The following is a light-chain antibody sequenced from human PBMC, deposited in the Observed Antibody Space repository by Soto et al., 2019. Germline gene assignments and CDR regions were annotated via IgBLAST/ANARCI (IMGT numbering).Light chain of an antibody. CDR2: DAS. CDR1: QSISSW. CDR3: QQYNRYSYT. V-gene: IGKV1-5*01. J-gene: IGKJ2*01. Sequence: DIPMTQSPSTLSASVGDRVTITCRASQSISSWLAWYQQKPGKAPKLLIYDASSLESGVPSRFSGSGSGTKFTLTITSLQPDDFATYFCQQYNRYSYTFGQGTKLEIK.